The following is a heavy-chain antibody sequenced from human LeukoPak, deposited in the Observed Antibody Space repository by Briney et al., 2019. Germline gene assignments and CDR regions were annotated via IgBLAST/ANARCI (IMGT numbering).Heavy chain of an antibody. J-gene: IGHJ4*02. D-gene: IGHD1-26*01. V-gene: IGHV4-38-2*02. CDR1: GYSITRAYN. CDR3: GRGEVGEFDH. Sequence: SETLSLTCTVSGYSITRAYNWGWVRQSPGKGLEWTASISHAGDTYYNPSFKTRVTISADTSKNHFSLSLRSVTAPDTAVYFCGRGEVGEFDHWGQGTLVTVSS. CDR2: ISHAGDT.